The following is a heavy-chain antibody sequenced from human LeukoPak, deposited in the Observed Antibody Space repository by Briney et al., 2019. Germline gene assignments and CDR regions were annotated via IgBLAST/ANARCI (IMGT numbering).Heavy chain of an antibody. V-gene: IGHV3-9*01. D-gene: IGHD2-8*01. CDR1: GFTFDDYA. CDR2: ISWNSGSI. Sequence: GRSLRLSCAASGFTFDDYAMHWVRQAPGKGLEWVSGISWNSGSIGYADSVKGRFTISRDNAKNSLYLQMNSLRAEDTAVYYCTRRTSVLPFDYWGQGTLVTVSS. CDR3: TRRTSVLPFDY. J-gene: IGHJ4*02.